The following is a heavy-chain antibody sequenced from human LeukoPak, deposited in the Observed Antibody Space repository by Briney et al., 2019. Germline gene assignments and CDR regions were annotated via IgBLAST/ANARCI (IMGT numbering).Heavy chain of an antibody. V-gene: IGHV4-4*07. CDR1: GGSISSYY. J-gene: IGHJ5*02. Sequence: GGSISSYYWSWIRQPAGEGLEWIGRIYTSGSTNYNPSLKSRVTMSVDTSKNQFSLKLSSVTAADTAVYYCARETGKNWFDPWGQGTLVTVSS. CDR3: ARETGKNWFDP. CDR2: IYTSGST. D-gene: IGHD1-14*01.